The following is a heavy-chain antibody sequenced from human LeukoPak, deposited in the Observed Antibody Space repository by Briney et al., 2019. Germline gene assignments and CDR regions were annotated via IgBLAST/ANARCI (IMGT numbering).Heavy chain of an antibody. J-gene: IGHJ6*02. CDR1: GYTFTSYD. D-gene: IGHD2/OR15-2a*01. V-gene: IGHV1-8*01. CDR3: ARNKPITAFFGMDV. Sequence: ASVKVSCKASGYTFTSYDISWVRQATGQGLEWMGWMSPNSGNTGYAQKFQGRVIMTRNTSISTAYMELSSLRSEDTAVYYCARNKPITAFFGMDVWGQGTTVTVSS. CDR2: MSPNSGNT.